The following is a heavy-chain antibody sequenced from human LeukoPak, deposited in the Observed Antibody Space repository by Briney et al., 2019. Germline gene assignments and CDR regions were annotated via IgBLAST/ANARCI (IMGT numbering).Heavy chain of an antibody. J-gene: IGHJ5*02. CDR1: GYNFNHHW. Sequence: RSGESLQISCRGSGYNFNHHWIGWVRQFSGKGLEWMGLIYPGDSDTKYNPSFQGHVTMSVDRSISAAFLHWSSLKASDTAIYYCARGSGNSSWLDPWGQGTLVTVSS. D-gene: IGHD3-10*01. V-gene: IGHV5-51*01. CDR2: IYPGDSDT. CDR3: ARGSGNSSWLDP.